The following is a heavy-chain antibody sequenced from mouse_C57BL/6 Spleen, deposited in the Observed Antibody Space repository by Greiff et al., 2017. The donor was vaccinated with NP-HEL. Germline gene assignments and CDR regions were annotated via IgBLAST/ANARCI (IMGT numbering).Heavy chain of an antibody. CDR1: GYTFTSYW. CDR2: IDPSDSYT. Sequence: QVQLQQSGAELVMPGASVKLSCKASGYTFTSYWMHWVKQRPGQGLEWIGEIDPSDSYTNYNQKFKGKSTLTVDKSSSTAYMQLSSLTSEDSAVYYCARSGGSSPWFAYWGQGTLVTVSA. V-gene: IGHV1-69*01. D-gene: IGHD1-1*01. J-gene: IGHJ3*01. CDR3: ARSGGSSPWFAY.